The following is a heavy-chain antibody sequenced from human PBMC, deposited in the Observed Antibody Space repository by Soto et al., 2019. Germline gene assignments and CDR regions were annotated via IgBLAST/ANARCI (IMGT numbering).Heavy chain of an antibody. V-gene: IGHV3-7*01. CDR1: GFTFSSYW. D-gene: IGHD7-27*01. J-gene: IGHJ4*02. CDR2: IKYDGSKK. CDR3: AREDLTGVDY. Sequence: GSLRLCCAASGFTFSSYWMSWVRQAPGKGLEWVANIKYDGSKKYYVDSVKGRFTISRDNTKNTLYLQMNSLRAEDTAVYYCAREDLTGVDYWGQGTLVTVSS.